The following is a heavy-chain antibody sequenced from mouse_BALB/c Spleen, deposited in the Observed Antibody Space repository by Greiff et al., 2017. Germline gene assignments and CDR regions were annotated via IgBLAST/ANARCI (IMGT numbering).Heavy chain of an antibody. CDR3: ASSMVTLYAMDY. D-gene: IGHD2-10*02. V-gene: IGHV2-2*02. Sequence: VQGVESGPGLVQPSQSLSITCTVSGFSLTSYGVHWVRQSPGKGLEWLGVIWSGGSTDYNAAFISRLSISKDNSKSQVFFKMNSLQANDTAIYYCASSMVTLYAMDYWGQGTSVTVSS. CDR2: IWSGGST. J-gene: IGHJ4*01. CDR1: GFSLTSYG.